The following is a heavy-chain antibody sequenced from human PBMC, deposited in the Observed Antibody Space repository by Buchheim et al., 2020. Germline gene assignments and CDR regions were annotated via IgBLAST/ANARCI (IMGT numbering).Heavy chain of an antibody. CDR2: ISGSGGST. J-gene: IGHJ4*02. D-gene: IGHD3-3*01. V-gene: IGHV3-23*01. CDR1: GFTFSSYA. CDR3: AKDGAQYYDFWSGYPLTDY. Sequence: EVQLLESGGGLVQPGGSLRLSCAASGFTFSSYAMSWVRQAPGKGLEWVSAISGSGGSTYYADSVKGRFTISRDNSTNTLYLQMNSLRAEDTAVYYCAKDGAQYYDFWSGYPLTDYWGQGTL.